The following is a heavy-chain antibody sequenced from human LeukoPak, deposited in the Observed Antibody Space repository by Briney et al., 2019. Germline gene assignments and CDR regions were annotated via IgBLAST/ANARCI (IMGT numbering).Heavy chain of an antibody. D-gene: IGHD6-13*01. Sequence: SETLSLTCTVSGGFISSSSYYWGWIRQPPGKGLEWIGSIYYSGSTYYNPSLKSRVTISVDTSKNQFSLKLSSVTAADTAVYYCARGGIAAAFGYWGQGTLVTVSS. CDR2: IYYSGST. J-gene: IGHJ4*02. V-gene: IGHV4-39*07. CDR1: GGFISSSSYY. CDR3: ARGGIAAAFGY.